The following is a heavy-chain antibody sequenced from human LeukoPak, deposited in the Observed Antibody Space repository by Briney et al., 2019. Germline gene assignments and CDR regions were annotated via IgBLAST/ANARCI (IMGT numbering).Heavy chain of an antibody. J-gene: IGHJ4*02. V-gene: IGHV1-18*01. D-gene: IGHD3-10*01. CDR3: ARDLARRITMVRGVITPGDY. CDR1: GGTFSSYG. Sequence: GASVKVSCKASGGTFSSYGISWVRQAPGQGLEWMGWISAYNGNTNYAQKLQGRVTMTTDTSTSTAYMELRSLRSDDTAVYYCARDLARRITMVRGVITPGDYWGQGTLVTVSS. CDR2: ISAYNGNT.